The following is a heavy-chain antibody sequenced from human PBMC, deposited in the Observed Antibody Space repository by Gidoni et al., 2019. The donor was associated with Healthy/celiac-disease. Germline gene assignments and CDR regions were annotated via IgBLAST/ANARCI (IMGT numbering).Heavy chain of an antibody. J-gene: IGHJ6*02. CDR1: GFTFSSYG. D-gene: IGHD6-13*01. CDR3: AKDPLYSSSWNGMDV. CDR2: ISYDGSNK. V-gene: IGHV3-30*18. Sequence: QVQLVESGGGVVQPGRSLRLSCAASGFTFSSYGMHWARQAPGKGLEWVAVISYDGSNKYYADSVKGRFTISRDNSKNTLYLQMNSLRAEDTAVYYCAKDPLYSSSWNGMDVWGQGTTVTVSS.